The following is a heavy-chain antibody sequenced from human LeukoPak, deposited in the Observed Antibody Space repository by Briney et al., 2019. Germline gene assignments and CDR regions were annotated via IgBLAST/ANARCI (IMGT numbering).Heavy chain of an antibody. CDR1: GFTFSSYA. CDR2: ISYDGSNK. V-gene: IGHV3-30*04. Sequence: PGRSLRLSCAASGFTFSSYAMHWVRQAPRRGLEWVAVISYDGSNKYYADSVKGRFTISRDNSKNTLYLQMDSLRAEDTAVYYCARVFYSSGWYGNFDYWGQGTLVTVSS. D-gene: IGHD6-19*01. J-gene: IGHJ4*02. CDR3: ARVFYSSGWYGNFDY.